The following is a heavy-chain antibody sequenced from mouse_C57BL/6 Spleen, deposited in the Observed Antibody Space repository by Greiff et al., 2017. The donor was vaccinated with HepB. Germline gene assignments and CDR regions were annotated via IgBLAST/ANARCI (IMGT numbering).Heavy chain of an antibody. Sequence: QVQLQQPGAELVMPGASVKLSCKASGYTFTSYWMHWVKQRPGQGLEWIGEIDPSDSYTNYNQKFKGKSTLTVDKSSSKAYMQLSSLTSEESAVYYCARLRDDDYAGFAYWGQGTLVTVSA. V-gene: IGHV1-69*01. CDR2: IDPSDSYT. CDR1: GYTFTSYW. D-gene: IGHD2-4*01. J-gene: IGHJ3*01. CDR3: ARLRDDDYAGFAY.